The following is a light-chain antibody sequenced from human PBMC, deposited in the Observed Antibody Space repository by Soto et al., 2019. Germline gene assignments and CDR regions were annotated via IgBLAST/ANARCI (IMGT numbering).Light chain of an antibody. CDR3: AALDVSLNIFI. J-gene: IGLJ1*01. Sequence: QSVLTQPPSVSGTPGQRVTISCAGSSSHIGSNTVTWYQQLPGTAPKLLIYDAHQRPSGISDRFSGSKSGSSASLAISGLQSEDEADYYCAALDVSLNIFIFATGTKVTVL. CDR2: DAH. V-gene: IGLV1-44*01. CDR1: SSHIGSNT.